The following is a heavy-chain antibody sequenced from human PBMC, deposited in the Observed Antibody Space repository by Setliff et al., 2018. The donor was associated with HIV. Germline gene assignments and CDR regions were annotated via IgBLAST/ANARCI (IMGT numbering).Heavy chain of an antibody. Sequence: SETLSLTCTLSDASYSGTNHYWGWIRQPPGKGLEWIGSIDDSGMTYYSPSLRSRVTSSVDPSKIQFSLKLSSVAAADTAVYYCVRQAFYYASGTYSHFYMDVWGKGIAVTDSS. CDR2: IDDSGMT. D-gene: IGHD3-10*01. V-gene: IGHV4-39*01. CDR1: DASYSGTNHY. J-gene: IGHJ6*03. CDR3: VRQAFYYASGTYSHFYMDV.